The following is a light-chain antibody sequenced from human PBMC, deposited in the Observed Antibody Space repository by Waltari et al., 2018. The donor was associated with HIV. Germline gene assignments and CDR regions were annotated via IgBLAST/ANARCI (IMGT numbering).Light chain of an antibody. CDR3: QAWDSSTAV. J-gene: IGLJ1*01. CDR1: RGGDNS. CDR2: QDL. Sequence: SYELPQTPSGSVSPGQTATITCSGDRGGDNSLSWYQQKPGQSPGLVISQDLKRPSGIPERFPGSNSGNPAPLTISGTQAMDEADYYCQAWDSSTAVFGPGTQVTVL. V-gene: IGLV3-1*01.